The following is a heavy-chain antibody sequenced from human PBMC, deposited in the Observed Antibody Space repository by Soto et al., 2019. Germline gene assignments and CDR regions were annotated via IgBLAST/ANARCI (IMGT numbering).Heavy chain of an antibody. CDR3: AKDQPRGGTTQYSLDAFDI. CDR2: ISGSGGST. CDR1: GFTFSSYA. Sequence: EVQLLESGGGLVQPGGSLRLSCAASGFTFSSYAMSWVRQAPGKALEWVSAISGSGGSTYYADSVKGRFTISRDNSKNTLYLQMNSLRAEDTAVYYCAKDQPRGGTTQYSLDAFDIWGQGTMVTVSS. D-gene: IGHD1-1*01. J-gene: IGHJ3*02. V-gene: IGHV3-23*01.